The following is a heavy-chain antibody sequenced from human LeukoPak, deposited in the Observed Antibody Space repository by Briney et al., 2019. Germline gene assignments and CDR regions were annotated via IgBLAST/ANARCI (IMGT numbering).Heavy chain of an antibody. Sequence: GGSLRLSCAGSGFTFSSYSMNWVRQAPGKGLEWVSYIVSSSSTIYYADSVKGRFTISRDNAKNSLYLQMNSLRAEDTALYYCAKAKSGYYFDYWGQGTLVTVSS. CDR2: IVSSSSTI. V-gene: IGHV3-48*04. CDR3: AKAKSGYYFDY. D-gene: IGHD1-26*01. CDR1: GFTFSSYS. J-gene: IGHJ4*02.